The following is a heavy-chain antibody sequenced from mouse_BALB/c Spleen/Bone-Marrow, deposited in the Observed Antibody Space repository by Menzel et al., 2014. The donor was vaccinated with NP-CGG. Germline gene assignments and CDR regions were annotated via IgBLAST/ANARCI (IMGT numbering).Heavy chain of an antibody. V-gene: IGHV1-69*01. CDR2: IDTSDSYT. J-gene: IGHJ3*01. Sequence: QVQLQQSGAELVMPGAPVKMSCKASGYTFTDYWMHWVKQRPGQGLEWIGAIDTSDSYTSYNQKFKGKATLTVDESSSTAYMQLSSLTSEDSAVYYCARGDWDDAYWGQGTLVTVSA. CDR1: GYTFTDYW. D-gene: IGHD4-1*01. CDR3: ARGDWDDAY.